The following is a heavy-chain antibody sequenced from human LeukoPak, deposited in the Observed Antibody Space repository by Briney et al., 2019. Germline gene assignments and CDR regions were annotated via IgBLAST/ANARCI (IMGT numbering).Heavy chain of an antibody. J-gene: IGHJ4*02. D-gene: IGHD3-3*01. CDR2: ISGYNGNT. CDR3: ARGAWSECTY. V-gene: IGHV1-18*01. CDR1: GYTFTSYG. Sequence: ASVKVSCKTSGYTFTSYGISWVRQAHGQGLGWMGWISGYNGNTNYAQKFQGGVTMTTDTSTSTAYMELRSLRSVDTAVYYCARGAWSECTYWGQGTLVTVSS.